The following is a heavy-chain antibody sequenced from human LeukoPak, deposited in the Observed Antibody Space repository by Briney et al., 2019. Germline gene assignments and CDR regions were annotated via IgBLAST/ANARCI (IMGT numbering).Heavy chain of an antibody. D-gene: IGHD7-27*01. CDR2: ISYDGSNK. CDR1: GFTFSSYD. J-gene: IGHJ4*02. CDR3: AKDSLFTLTGDLGSYDY. Sequence: GGSLRLSCAASGFTFSSYDMYWVRQAPGKGLEWVAVISYDGSNKYYADSVKGRFTISRDNSKNTLYLQMNSLRAEDTAVYYCAKDSLFTLTGDLGSYDYWGQGTLVTVSS. V-gene: IGHV3-30-3*02.